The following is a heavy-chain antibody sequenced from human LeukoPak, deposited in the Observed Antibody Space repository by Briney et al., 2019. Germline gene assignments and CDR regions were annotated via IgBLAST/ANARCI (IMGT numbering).Heavy chain of an antibody. D-gene: IGHD7-27*01. CDR3: ARVRAGDYYFDY. Sequence: PSQTLSLTCTVSGGSISSGGYYWSWIRQHPGKGLEWIGYIYSSGNTNYNPSLKSRVTISLGTSKNQFSLKLSSVTAADTAVYYCARVRAGDYYFDYWGQGTLVTVSS. CDR1: GGSISSGGYY. V-gene: IGHV4-31*03. CDR2: IYSSGNT. J-gene: IGHJ4*02.